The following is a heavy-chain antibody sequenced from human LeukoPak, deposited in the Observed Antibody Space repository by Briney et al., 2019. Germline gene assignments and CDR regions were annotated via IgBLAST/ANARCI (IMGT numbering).Heavy chain of an antibody. J-gene: IGHJ3*02. CDR3: ARRGPYYDSSGPDAFDI. D-gene: IGHD3-22*01. V-gene: IGHV1-69*04. Sequence: SVKVSCKASGGTFSSYAIIWVRQAPGQGLEWMGRIIPILGIANYAQKFQGRVTITADKSTSTAYMELSSLRSEDTAVYYCARRGPYYDSSGPDAFDIWGQGTMVTVSS. CDR2: IIPILGIA. CDR1: GGTFSSYA.